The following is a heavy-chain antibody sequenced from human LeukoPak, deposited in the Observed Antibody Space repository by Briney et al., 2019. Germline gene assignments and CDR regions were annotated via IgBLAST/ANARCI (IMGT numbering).Heavy chain of an antibody. CDR3: AKNLIREKFFPRD. V-gene: IGHV3-23*01. CDR2: ISASGDST. CDR1: GFTFSTYA. D-gene: IGHD3-10*01. Sequence: QPGGSLRLSCAASGFTFSTYAMTWVRQAPGRGLEWVSVISASGDSTHYADSVKGRFTISRDNSKNTLYLRMNSLRVEDTAAYYCAKNLIREKFFPRDWGQGTLVTVSS. J-gene: IGHJ4*02.